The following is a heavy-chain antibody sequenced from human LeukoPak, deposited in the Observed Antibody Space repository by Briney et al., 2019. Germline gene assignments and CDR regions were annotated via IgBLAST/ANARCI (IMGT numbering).Heavy chain of an antibody. V-gene: IGHV3-23*01. J-gene: IGHJ4*02. CDR1: GFTFSSYA. Sequence: GGSLRLSCAASGFTFSSYAMSWVRQAPGKGLEWVSAISGSGGSTYYADSVKGRFTISRDNSKNTLYLQMNSLRAEDTAVYYCAKDFGEYCSSTSCYPDYWGQGTLVTVSS. CDR3: AKDFGEYCSSTSCYPDY. D-gene: IGHD2-2*01. CDR2: ISGSGGST.